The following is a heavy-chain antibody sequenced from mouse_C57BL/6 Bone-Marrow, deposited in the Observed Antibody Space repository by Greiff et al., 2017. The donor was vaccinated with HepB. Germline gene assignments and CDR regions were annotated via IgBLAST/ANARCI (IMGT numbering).Heavy chain of an antibody. Sequence: QVHVKQPGAELVKPGASVKMSCKASGYTFTSYWITWVKQRPGQGLEWIGDIYPGSGSTNYNEKFKSKATLTVDTSSSTAYMQLSSLTSEDSAVYYCARDYYGRTWFAYWGQGTLVTVSA. CDR3: ARDYYGRTWFAY. CDR2: IYPGSGST. J-gene: IGHJ3*01. CDR1: GYTFTSYW. D-gene: IGHD1-1*01. V-gene: IGHV1-55*01.